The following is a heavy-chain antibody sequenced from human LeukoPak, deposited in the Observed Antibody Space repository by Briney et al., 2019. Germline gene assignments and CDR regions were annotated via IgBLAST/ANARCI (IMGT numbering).Heavy chain of an antibody. V-gene: IGHV3-23*01. CDR2: ISGSGGNT. CDR1: GFTFSSYA. D-gene: IGHD2-21*02. Sequence: GGSLRLSCAASGFTFSSYAMSWVRQAPGRGLEWVSAISGSGGNTYYADSVKGRFTISRDNSKNTLYLQMNSLRAEDTAVYYCARGSGIVVVTATDDAFDIWGQGTMVTVSS. J-gene: IGHJ3*02. CDR3: ARGSGIVVVTATDDAFDI.